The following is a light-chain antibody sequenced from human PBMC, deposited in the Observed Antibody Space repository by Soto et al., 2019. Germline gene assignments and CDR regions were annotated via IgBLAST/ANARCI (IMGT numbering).Light chain of an antibody. V-gene: IGLV2-14*01. Sequence: QSALTQPASVSGSPGQSITISCTGTSSDVGGYNYVSWYQQHPGKAPKLMIYEVSNRPSGVSNRFSGSKSGNTASLTISGLQAGDEADYFCSSFAGTYNFVFGTGTKVTVL. CDR1: SSDVGGYNY. CDR2: EVS. J-gene: IGLJ1*01. CDR3: SSFAGTYNFV.